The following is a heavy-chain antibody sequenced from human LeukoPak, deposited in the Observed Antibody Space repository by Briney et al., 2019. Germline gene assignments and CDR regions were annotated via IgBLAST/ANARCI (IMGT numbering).Heavy chain of an antibody. Sequence: GGSLRLSCTASGFAFSGHWIHWARHLPGKGLGWVSRISPTGSTTSYADSVKGRFTVSRDNAKNTLYLQVNNLRAEDTAVYYCARGPNSNWSGLDFWGQGTLLTVSS. V-gene: IGHV3-74*01. CDR2: ISPTGSTT. CDR3: ARGPNSNWSGLDF. D-gene: IGHD6-6*01. CDR1: GFAFSGHW. J-gene: IGHJ4*02.